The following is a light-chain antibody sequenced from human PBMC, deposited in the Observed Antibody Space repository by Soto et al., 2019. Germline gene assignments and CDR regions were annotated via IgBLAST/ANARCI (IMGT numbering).Light chain of an antibody. Sequence: EIVMTQSPATLSVSPGERATLSCRASQSINTKIAWYQLKPGQAPRLLIYDASIRATGIPARFSGSGSGTEFSLTINSLQSEDFGVYFCQQYDQWWTFGQGTKVDIK. CDR1: QSINTK. V-gene: IGKV3-15*01. CDR3: QQYDQWWT. CDR2: DAS. J-gene: IGKJ1*01.